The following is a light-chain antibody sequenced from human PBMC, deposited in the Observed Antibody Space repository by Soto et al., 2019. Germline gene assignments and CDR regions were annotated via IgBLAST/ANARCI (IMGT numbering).Light chain of an antibody. Sequence: QSVLTQPPSASGTPGQRVTVSCSGAGSNIGSNSVNWYQQLPGRTPSLLIYSDNQRPSGVPDRFSGSKSGTSASLAVSGLQSEDEDAYYCATWDDSLNGVVFGGGTKLTVL. CDR3: ATWDDSLNGVV. J-gene: IGLJ2*01. CDR1: GSNIGSNS. V-gene: IGLV1-44*01. CDR2: SDN.